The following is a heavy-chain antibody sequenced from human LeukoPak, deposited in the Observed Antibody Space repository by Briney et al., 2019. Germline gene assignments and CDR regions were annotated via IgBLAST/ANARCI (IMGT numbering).Heavy chain of an antibody. CDR2: IYYSGST. J-gene: IGHJ4*02. CDR1: GGSISSGGYY. Sequence: PSETLSLTWTVSGGSISSGGYYWSWIRQHPGKGLEWIGYIYYSGSTYYNPSLKSRVTISVDTSKNQFSLKLSSVTAADTAVYYCASQLRYCSSTSCPPNYFDYWGQGTLVTVSS. V-gene: IGHV4-31*02. D-gene: IGHD2-2*01. CDR3: ASQLRYCSSTSCPPNYFDY.